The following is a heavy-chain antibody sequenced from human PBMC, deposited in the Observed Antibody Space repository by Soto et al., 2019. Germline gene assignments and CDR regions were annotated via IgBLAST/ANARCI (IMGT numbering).Heavy chain of an antibody. CDR1: EGTFGIYT. CDR2: IIAFSDIV. CDR3: ARSVYSSSWYHSGNSYYFYGMDV. V-gene: IGHV1-69*12. D-gene: IGHD6-13*01. Sequence: QVQLVQSGAEVKKPGSSVKVSCKASEGTFGIYTSTLVRQAPGQGLEWMGGIIAFSDIVNYTQKLQGRVTITADESTNTAYMDLSSLRSEDTAIYYCARSVYSSSWYHSGNSYYFYGMDVWGQGTTVTVSS. J-gene: IGHJ6*02.